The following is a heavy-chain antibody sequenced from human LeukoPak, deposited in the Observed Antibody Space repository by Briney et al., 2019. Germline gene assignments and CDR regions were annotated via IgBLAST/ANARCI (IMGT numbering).Heavy chain of an antibody. J-gene: IGHJ4*02. V-gene: IGHV4-59*01. D-gene: IGHD6-6*01. CDR2: IYYSGST. CDR3: ARLAARGGPFDY. CDR1: GGSISSYY. Sequence: SETLSLTCTVSGGSISSYYWSWLRQPPGKGLEWLGYIYYSGSTNYNPSLKSRVTISVDTSKNQFSLKLSSVTAADTAVYCCARLAARGGPFDYWGQGTLVTVSS.